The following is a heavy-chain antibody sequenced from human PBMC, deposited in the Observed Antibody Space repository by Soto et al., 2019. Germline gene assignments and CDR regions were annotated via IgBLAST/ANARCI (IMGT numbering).Heavy chain of an antibody. D-gene: IGHD3-16*02. Sequence: QLQLQESGPGLVKPSETLSLTCTVSGGSISSSSYYWGWIRQPPGKGLEWIGSIYYSGSTYYNPSLKSRATISVHPSKNHFTLKLSSVTAADTAVYYCAIGWGSYRSPFDYWGQGTLVTVSS. CDR2: IYYSGST. CDR3: AIGWGSYRSPFDY. J-gene: IGHJ4*02. V-gene: IGHV4-39*02. CDR1: GGSISSSSYY.